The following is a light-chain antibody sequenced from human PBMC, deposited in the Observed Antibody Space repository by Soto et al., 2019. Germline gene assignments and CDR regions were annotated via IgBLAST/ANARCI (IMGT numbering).Light chain of an antibody. Sequence: SYELTQPPSVSVAPGKTARITCGGNNIGSKSVHWYQQKPGRSPVLVIYYDSDRPSGIPERFSGSNSGNTATLTISRVEAGDEADYYCQVWDSSSDQHVVFGGGTKLTVL. CDR3: QVWDSSSDQHVV. CDR1: NIGSKS. J-gene: IGLJ2*01. CDR2: YDS. V-gene: IGLV3-21*04.